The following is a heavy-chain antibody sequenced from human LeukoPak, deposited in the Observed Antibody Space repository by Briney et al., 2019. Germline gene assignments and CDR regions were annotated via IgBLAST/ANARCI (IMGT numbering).Heavy chain of an antibody. Sequence: ASVKVSCKASGGTFNSYAISWVRQAPGQGLEWTGRIIPILGIANYAQKFQGRVTITADKSTSTAYMELSSLRSEDTAVYYCARATGDYGMFDYWGQGTLVTVSS. D-gene: IGHD4-17*01. V-gene: IGHV1-69*04. J-gene: IGHJ4*02. CDR2: IIPILGIA. CDR1: GGTFNSYA. CDR3: ARATGDYGMFDY.